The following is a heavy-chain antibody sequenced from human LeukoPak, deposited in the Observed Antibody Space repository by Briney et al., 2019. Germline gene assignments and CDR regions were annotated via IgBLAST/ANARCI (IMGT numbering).Heavy chain of an antibody. Sequence: SETLSLTCAVYGGSFSGYYWSWIRQPPGRGLEWIGEINHSGSTNYNPSLKSRVTISVDTSKNQFSLKLSSVTAADTAVYYCARGYFDWSDAFDIWGQGTMVTVSS. V-gene: IGHV4-34*01. CDR3: ARGYFDWSDAFDI. J-gene: IGHJ3*02. D-gene: IGHD3-9*01. CDR2: INHSGST. CDR1: GGSFSGYY.